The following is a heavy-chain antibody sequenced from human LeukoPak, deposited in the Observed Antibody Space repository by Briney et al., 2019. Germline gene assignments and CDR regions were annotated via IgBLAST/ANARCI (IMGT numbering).Heavy chain of an antibody. CDR3: ARPRRGSYSLENYGMDV. D-gene: IGHD1-26*01. CDR2: INHSGST. Sequence: SETLSLTCTVSGGSISSSSYYWSWIRQPPGKGLEWIGEINHSGSTNYNPSLKSRVTISEDTSKNQFSLKLSSVTAADTAVYYCARPRRGSYSLENYGMDVWGQGTTVTVSS. J-gene: IGHJ6*02. CDR1: GGSISSSSYY. V-gene: IGHV4-39*07.